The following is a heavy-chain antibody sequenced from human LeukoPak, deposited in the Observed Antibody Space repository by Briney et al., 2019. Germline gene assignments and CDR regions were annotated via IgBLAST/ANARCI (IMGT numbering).Heavy chain of an antibody. Sequence: PGAPLQISCTASGSIFTNYWIGGVRPLPGKGLAWMGIIDPSDSETRYTPSFQGQVTISADKSLSTAYLQWNSLKASDTAMYARQTAMGRSGDYWGQGTLVIVSS. CDR3: QTAMGRSGDY. J-gene: IGHJ4*02. CDR2: IDPSDSET. CDR1: GSIFTNYW. D-gene: IGHD5-18*01. V-gene: IGHV5-51*01.